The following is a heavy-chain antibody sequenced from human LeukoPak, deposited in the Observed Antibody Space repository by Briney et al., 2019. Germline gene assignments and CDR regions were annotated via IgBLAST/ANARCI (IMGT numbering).Heavy chain of an antibody. Sequence: GGSLRLSCAASGFTFSNYWMHWVRQVPGKGLVWVSRINDDGSATFYADSVKGRFTISRDNAKNTLFLQINSLRAEDTAVYYCAREILAPGKTHDYWGQGALVTVSS. J-gene: IGHJ4*02. CDR2: INDDGSAT. CDR1: GFTFSNYW. V-gene: IGHV3-74*01. CDR3: AREILAPGKTHDY.